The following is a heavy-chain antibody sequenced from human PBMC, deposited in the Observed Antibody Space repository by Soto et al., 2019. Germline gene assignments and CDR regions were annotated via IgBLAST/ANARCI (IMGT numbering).Heavy chain of an antibody. CDR3: ARVFHDYGDYGVPASWYFDL. D-gene: IGHD4-17*01. Sequence: PGRSLRLSCAASGFTFSYYGMKWVRQAPGKGLEWVSDIEGNGSNTYYGDSVKGRFTISRDNAKNSLSLQMNSLRAEDTAVYYCARVFHDYGDYGVPASWYFDLWGRGTLVTVSS. V-gene: IGHV3-7*01. CDR1: GFTFSYYG. CDR2: IEGNGSNT. J-gene: IGHJ2*01.